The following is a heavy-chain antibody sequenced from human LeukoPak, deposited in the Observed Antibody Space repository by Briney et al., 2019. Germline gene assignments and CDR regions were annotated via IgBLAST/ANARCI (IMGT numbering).Heavy chain of an antibody. J-gene: IGHJ3*02. V-gene: IGHV3-53*01. CDR2: IYDGGSS. Sequence: GGSLRLSCAASGSTVSSCFMSWVRQAPGKGLEWVSVIYDGGSSDYADSVKGRFTISRDDSKSTLYLQMNSLRAEDAAVYYCARDNYILTGYYNAFDIWGQGTLVTVSS. D-gene: IGHD3-9*01. CDR3: ARDNYILTGYYNAFDI. CDR1: GSTVSSCF.